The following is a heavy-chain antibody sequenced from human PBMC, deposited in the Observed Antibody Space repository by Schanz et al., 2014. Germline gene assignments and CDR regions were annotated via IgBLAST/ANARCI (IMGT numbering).Heavy chain of an antibody. V-gene: IGHV1-69*02. CDR3: ARTGYDPSLTH. J-gene: IGHJ4*02. CDR1: GDTFRSYT. D-gene: IGHD5-12*01. Sequence: QVQLVQSWAEVKGPGASVKVSCKASGDTFRSYTINWVRHAPGQGLEWMGRIIPITGITNYAQKFQGRVTFTADKSTSTAFLEVNSLRSEDTAVYYCARTGYDPSLTHWGQGTLVTVSS. CDR2: IIPITGIT.